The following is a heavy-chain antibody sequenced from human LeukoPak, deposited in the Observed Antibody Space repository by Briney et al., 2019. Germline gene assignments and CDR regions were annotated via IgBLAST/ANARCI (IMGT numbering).Heavy chain of an antibody. CDR3: AKESGKFDY. V-gene: IGHV3-43*02. Sequence: GGSLRLSCVASGLNFDDSAMHWVRQAPGKGLEWVSLISADGGSTFSADSVKGRFSISRDNSKNSLYLQMNRLRSEDTAMYYCAKESGKFDYWGQGTLVAVCS. J-gene: IGHJ4*02. CDR1: GLNFDDSA. D-gene: IGHD1-1*01. CDR2: ISADGGST.